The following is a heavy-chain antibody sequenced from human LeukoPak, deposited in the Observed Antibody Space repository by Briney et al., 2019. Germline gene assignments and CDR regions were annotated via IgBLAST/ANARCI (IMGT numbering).Heavy chain of an antibody. D-gene: IGHD3-9*01. Sequence: PGGSLRLSCAASGLTFSSYEMNWVRQAPGKGLEWVSYISSSGSTIYYADSVKGRFTISRDNAKNSLYLQMNSLRAEDTAVYYCARAQRVERYFDWLFSTNWFDPWGQGTLVTVSS. CDR3: ARAQRVERYFDWLFSTNWFDP. CDR2: ISSSGSTI. V-gene: IGHV3-48*03. J-gene: IGHJ5*02. CDR1: GLTFSSYE.